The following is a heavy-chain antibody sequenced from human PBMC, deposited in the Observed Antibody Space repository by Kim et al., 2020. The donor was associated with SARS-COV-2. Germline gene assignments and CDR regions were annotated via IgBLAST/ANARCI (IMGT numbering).Heavy chain of an antibody. Sequence: ASVKVSCKASGYTFTSYAMNWVRQAPGQGLEWMGWINTNTGNPTYAQGFTGRFVFSLDTSVSTAYLQISSLKAEDTAVYYCARDAIRGRYCSGGSCPRPSRHYYYYGMDVWGQGTTVTVSS. D-gene: IGHD2-15*01. CDR2: INTNTGNP. V-gene: IGHV7-4-1*02. CDR1: GYTFTSYA. J-gene: IGHJ6*02. CDR3: ARDAIRGRYCSGGSCPRPSRHYYYYGMDV.